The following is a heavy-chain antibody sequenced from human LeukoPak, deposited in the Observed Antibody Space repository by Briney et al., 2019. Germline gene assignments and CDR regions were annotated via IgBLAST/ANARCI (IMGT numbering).Heavy chain of an antibody. V-gene: IGHV1-69*06. CDR3: AGSYNTYYAQDY. D-gene: IGHD1-14*01. CDR1: GGTFSSYA. Sequence: ASVKVSCKASGGTFSSYAISWVRQAPGQGPEWIGGIIPISGTAKYAQKLQGRVTISADMSTGTAYMELGSLSSEDTAVYYCAGSYNTYYAQDYWGQGALVTVSS. J-gene: IGHJ4*02. CDR2: IIPISGTA.